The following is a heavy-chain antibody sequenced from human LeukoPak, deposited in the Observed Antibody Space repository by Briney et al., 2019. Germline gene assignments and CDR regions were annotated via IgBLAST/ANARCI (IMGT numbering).Heavy chain of an antibody. Sequence: GGSLRLSCAASGFTFSSAWMTWVRQAPGKGLEWVGHIKNKTNGGTTDYAAPVKGRFIISRDDSKNTLYLQMNSLRTEDTAVYYCARGFCSSAYCYQGPFDFWGQGMLVTVSS. CDR1: GFTFSSAW. CDR3: ARGFCSSAYCYQGPFDF. J-gene: IGHJ4*02. D-gene: IGHD2-2*01. V-gene: IGHV3-15*01. CDR2: IKNKTNGGTT.